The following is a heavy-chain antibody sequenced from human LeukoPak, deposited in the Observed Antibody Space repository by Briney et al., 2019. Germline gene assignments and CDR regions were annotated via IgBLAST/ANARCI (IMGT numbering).Heavy chain of an antibody. CDR1: GGSINSYY. CDR3: ARLTRRSGNYFEN. D-gene: IGHD1-1*01. CDR2: IYYSGST. Sequence: SETLSLTCTVSGGSINSYYWSWIRQPPGKGLEWIAYIYYSGSTSYNPSLKSRVTISVDTSKSQFSLKLSSVTAADTAVYYCARLTRRSGNYFENWGQGTLVTVSS. J-gene: IGHJ4*02. V-gene: IGHV4-59*01.